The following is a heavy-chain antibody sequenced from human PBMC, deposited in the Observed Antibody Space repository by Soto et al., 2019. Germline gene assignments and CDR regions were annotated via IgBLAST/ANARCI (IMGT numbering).Heavy chain of an antibody. V-gene: IGHV3-23*01. D-gene: IGHD3-22*01. Sequence: GGSLRLSCAASGFTFSSYSISWVRQAPGKGLEWVSVISDSGDKTYYADSVKGRFTVSRDNSKNTLYLQMNSLRAEDTAVYFCAKDPNAYDSSDYYVDYWGRGTLVTVSS. CDR2: ISDSGDKT. CDR3: AKDPNAYDSSDYYVDY. J-gene: IGHJ4*02. CDR1: GFTFSSYS.